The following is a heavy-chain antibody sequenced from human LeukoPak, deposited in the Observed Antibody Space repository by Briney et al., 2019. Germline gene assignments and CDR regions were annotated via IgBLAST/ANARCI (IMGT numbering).Heavy chain of an antibody. CDR2: ISGSSYHI. J-gene: IGHJ6*02. Sequence: GGSLRLSCAASGFTFSTCSMKWVRQAPGKALEWVSSISGSSYHIYYADSVKGRFTISRDNANNLLYLQMNSLRAEDTAVYYCARDLFGSSWYPYYYYYGMDVWGQGTTVTVSS. D-gene: IGHD6-13*01. CDR3: ARDLFGSSWYPYYYYYGMDV. V-gene: IGHV3-21*01. CDR1: GFTFSTCS.